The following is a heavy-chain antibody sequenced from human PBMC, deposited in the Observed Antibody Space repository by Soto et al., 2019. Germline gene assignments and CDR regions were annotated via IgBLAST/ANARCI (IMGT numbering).Heavy chain of an antibody. J-gene: IGHJ4*02. D-gene: IGHD2-15*01. CDR1: GFTFSSYG. Sequence: QVQLVESGGGVVQPGRSLRLSCAASGFTFSSYGMHWVRQAPGKGLEWVAVIWYDGSNKYYADSVKGRFTISRDNSKNTLYLQMNSLRAEDTAVYYCERDGYCSGGSCLISGFDYWGQGTLVTVSS. CDR2: IWYDGSNK. CDR3: ERDGYCSGGSCLISGFDY. V-gene: IGHV3-33*01.